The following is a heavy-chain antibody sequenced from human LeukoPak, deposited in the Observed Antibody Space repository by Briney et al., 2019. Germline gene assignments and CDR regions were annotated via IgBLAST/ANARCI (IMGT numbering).Heavy chain of an antibody. J-gene: IGHJ5*02. CDR1: GGSISSYY. D-gene: IGHD6-19*01. CDR3: ARSGAVAGTEYNWFDP. V-gene: IGHV4-59*08. CDR2: IYYSGST. Sequence: SETLSLTCTVSGGSISSYYWSWIRQPPGKGLEWIGYIYYSGSTNYNPSLKSRVTISVDTSKNQFSLKLSSVTAADTAVYYCARSGAVAGTEYNWFDPWGQGTLVTVSS.